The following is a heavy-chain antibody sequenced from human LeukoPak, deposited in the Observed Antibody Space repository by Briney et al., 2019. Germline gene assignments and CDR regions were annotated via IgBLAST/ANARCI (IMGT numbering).Heavy chain of an antibody. CDR2: IGTAGDT. V-gene: IGHV3-13*01. J-gene: IGHJ3*02. Sequence: QSGGSLRLSCAASGFTFSSYDMHWVRQATGKGLEWVSAIGTAGDTYYPGSVKGRFTISRENAKNSLYLQMNSPRAGDTAVYYCARGRITMVRGVDDAFDIWGQGTMVTVSS. CDR3: ARGRITMVRGVDDAFDI. D-gene: IGHD3-10*01. CDR1: GFTFSSYD.